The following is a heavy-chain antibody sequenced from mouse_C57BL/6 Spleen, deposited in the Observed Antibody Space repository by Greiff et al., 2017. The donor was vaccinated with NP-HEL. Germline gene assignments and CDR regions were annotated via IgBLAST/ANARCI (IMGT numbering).Heavy chain of an antibody. Sequence: VQLQQSGAELVRPGASVTLSCKASGYTFTDYEMHWVKQTPVHGLEWIGAIDPETGGTAYNQKLKGKAILTAAKSSSTAYVELRSLTSDNSAFYYCTRDYGNSLWGQGTLVTVSA. CDR2: IDPETGGT. V-gene: IGHV1-15*01. CDR1: GYTFTDYE. J-gene: IGHJ3*01. CDR3: TRDYGNSL. D-gene: IGHD2-1*01.